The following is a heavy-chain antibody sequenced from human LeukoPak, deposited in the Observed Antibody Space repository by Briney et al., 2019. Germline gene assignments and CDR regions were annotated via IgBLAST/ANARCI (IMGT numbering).Heavy chain of an antibody. Sequence: PSETLSLTCTVSGGSISSYYWSWIRQPPGKGLEWIGYIYYSGSTNYSPSLKSRVTISVDTSKNQFSLKLSSVTAADTAVYYCARRGAATLLFDPWGQGTLVTVSS. D-gene: IGHD2-15*01. CDR1: GGSISSYY. J-gene: IGHJ5*02. CDR3: ARRGAATLLFDP. V-gene: IGHV4-59*08. CDR2: IYYSGST.